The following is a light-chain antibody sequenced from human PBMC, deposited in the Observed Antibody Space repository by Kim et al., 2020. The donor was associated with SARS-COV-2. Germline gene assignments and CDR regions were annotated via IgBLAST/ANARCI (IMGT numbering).Light chain of an antibody. Sequence: QSVVTQPASMSGSPGQSITISCTGTSSDVGSYNLVSWYQQYPGKAPKLMIYEVSERPSGVSIRFSGSKSGNTASLTISGLQAEDEAHYYRCSYAGSIYVFGSGTKVTVL. J-gene: IGLJ1*01. V-gene: IGLV2-23*02. CDR2: EVS. CDR3: CSYAGSIYV. CDR1: SSDVGSYNL.